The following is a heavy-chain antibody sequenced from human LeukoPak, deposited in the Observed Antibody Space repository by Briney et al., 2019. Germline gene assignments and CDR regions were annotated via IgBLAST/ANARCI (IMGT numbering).Heavy chain of an antibody. CDR3: AKDLGRYRNNFFDY. D-gene: IGHD1-26*01. CDR1: GFTFSSIA. Sequence: GGSLRLSCAASGFTFSSIAMSWVRQAPDKGLEWVSTISGSGGGTYYADSVKGRFTISRDDSKNTLYLQMNSLRADDTAVYYCAKDLGRYRNNFFDYWGQGNLVTVSP. V-gene: IGHV3-23*01. J-gene: IGHJ4*02. CDR2: ISGSGGGT.